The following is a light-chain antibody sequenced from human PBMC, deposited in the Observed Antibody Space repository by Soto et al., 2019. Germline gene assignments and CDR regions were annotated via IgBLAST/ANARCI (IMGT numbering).Light chain of an antibody. CDR2: DAS. V-gene: IGKV3-20*01. J-gene: IGKJ4*01. CDR3: QQYASSPLT. Sequence: EIVLTQSPATLSLSPGERATLSCRASQSVSSYLAWYQQKPGQAPRLLIYDASSRATGIPDRFSGSGSGTDFTLTISRLEPEDFAVYYCQQYASSPLTFGGGTKVETK. CDR1: QSVSSY.